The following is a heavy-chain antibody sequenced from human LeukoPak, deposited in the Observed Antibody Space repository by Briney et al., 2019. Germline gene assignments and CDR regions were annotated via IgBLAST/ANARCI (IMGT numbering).Heavy chain of an antibody. Sequence: SETLSLTCTVSGGSISSYYWSWIRQPPGKGLEWIGYIYYSGSTNYNPSLKSRVTISVDTSKNQFSLKLSSVTAADTAVYYCARLGLDHGVRRGYFDYWGQGTLVTVSS. CDR1: GGSISSYY. D-gene: IGHD4-17*01. J-gene: IGHJ4*02. CDR3: ARLGLDHGVRRGYFDY. V-gene: IGHV4-59*08. CDR2: IYYSGST.